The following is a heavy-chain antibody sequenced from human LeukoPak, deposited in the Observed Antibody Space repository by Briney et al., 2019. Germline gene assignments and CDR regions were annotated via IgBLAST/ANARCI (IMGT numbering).Heavy chain of an antibody. Sequence: GGSLRLSCAASGFTFSNFAMSWARQAPGKGLEWVSVISGSAARTYYADSVKGRFTISRDNSNNTLHLQMNSLRAEDTAVYFCAKRRTYSSGWHDFDDWGQGTLVTVSS. J-gene: IGHJ4*01. V-gene: IGHV3-23*01. CDR3: AKRRTYSSGWHDFDD. CDR2: ISGSAART. CDR1: GFTFSNFA. D-gene: IGHD6-19*01.